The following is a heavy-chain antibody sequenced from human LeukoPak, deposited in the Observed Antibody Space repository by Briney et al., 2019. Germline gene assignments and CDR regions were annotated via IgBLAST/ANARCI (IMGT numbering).Heavy chain of an antibody. CDR2: ITWDGGST. D-gene: IGHD1-26*01. CDR3: AKDGGSYWYYYHMDV. V-gene: IGHV3-43D*04. J-gene: IGHJ6*03. Sequence: GGSLRLSCAASGFTFDNYAMHWVRQAPGKGLEWVSLITWDGGSTFYADSVKGRFTISRDNSKNSVYLQMNSLTAEDTAFYYCAKDGGSYWYYYHMDVWGKGTTVTVSS. CDR1: GFTFDNYA.